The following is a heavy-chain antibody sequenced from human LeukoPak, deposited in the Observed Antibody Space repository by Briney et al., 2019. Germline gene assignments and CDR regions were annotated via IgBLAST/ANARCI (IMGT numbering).Heavy chain of an antibody. CDR2: FSHTGSP. Sequence: SETLSLTCAISGASFSGYSWTWIRQPPRKGLEWIGEFSHTGSPIYNPSLKSRVNISIDTSKNQFSLRLTSVTAADTAVYFCARPRLLFGSGPILVWGQGTLVTVSS. CDR1: GASFSGYS. J-gene: IGHJ4*02. CDR3: ARPRLLFGSGPILV. V-gene: IGHV4-34*01. D-gene: IGHD3-10*01.